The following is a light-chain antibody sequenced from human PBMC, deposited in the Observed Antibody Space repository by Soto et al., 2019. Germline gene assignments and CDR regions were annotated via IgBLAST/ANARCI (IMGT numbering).Light chain of an antibody. CDR1: SSDVGGYNY. CDR2: EVT. V-gene: IGLV2-8*01. Sequence: QSALTQPPSASGSPGQSVTISCTGTSSDVGGYNYVSWYQQHPGKAPKLMIYEVTKRPSGVPDRFSGSKSDNTASLTVSGLQAEDEADYYCSSYAGSNFVVFGGGTKRTGL. CDR3: SSYAGSNFVV. J-gene: IGLJ2*01.